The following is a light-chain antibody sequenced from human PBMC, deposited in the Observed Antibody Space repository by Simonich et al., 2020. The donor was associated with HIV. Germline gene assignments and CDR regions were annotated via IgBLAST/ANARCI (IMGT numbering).Light chain of an antibody. CDR3: QQYYSYPLT. CDR2: AVS. J-gene: IGKJ4*01. Sequence: DIPLTQSPSSVSASVGDRVTITCRASQGVSRWLAWDQQKPGRAPKLLIYAVSTLQTGVPSRFNGSGSGTDFTLTISCLQSEDFATYFWQQYYSYPLTFGGGTKVEIK. V-gene: IGKV1-12*01. CDR1: QGVSRW.